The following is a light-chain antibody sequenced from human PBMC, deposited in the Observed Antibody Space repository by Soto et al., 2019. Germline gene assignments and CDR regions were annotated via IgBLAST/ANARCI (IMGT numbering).Light chain of an antibody. CDR3: CSYAGSNTYV. CDR1: SSDVGGYNF. V-gene: IGLV2-11*01. Sequence: QSVLTQPRSVSGSPGQSVTISCTGTSSDVGGYNFVSWYQQHPGKAPKLMIYDVSKRPSGVPDRFSASKSGNTASLTISGLQAEDEADYYCCSYAGSNTYVFGTGTKVTVL. J-gene: IGLJ1*01. CDR2: DVS.